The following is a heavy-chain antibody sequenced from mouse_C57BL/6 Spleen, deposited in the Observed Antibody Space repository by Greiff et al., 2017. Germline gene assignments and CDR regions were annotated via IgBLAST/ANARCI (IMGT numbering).Heavy chain of an antibody. J-gene: IGHJ2*01. CDR2: FHPYNDDT. V-gene: IGHV1-47*01. D-gene: IGHD3-2*02. CDR3: AIHSSGYGVFDY. Sequence: VQLQQSGAELVKPGASVKMSCKASGYTFTTYPIEWMKQNHGQSLEWIGNFHPYNDDTKYNEKFKGKATLTVEKSSSTVYLELSRLTSDDSAVYYCAIHSSGYGVFDYWGQGTTLTVSS. CDR1: GYTFTTYP.